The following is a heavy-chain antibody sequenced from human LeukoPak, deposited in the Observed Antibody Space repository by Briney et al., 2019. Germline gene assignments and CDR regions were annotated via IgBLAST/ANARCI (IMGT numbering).Heavy chain of an antibody. D-gene: IGHD3-3*01. CDR1: GYTFTSYY. J-gene: IGHJ3*02. CDR3: ARVYQEWGEYYDFWSASAAFDI. CDR2: INPSGGST. Sequence: ASVKVSCKASGYTFTSYYMHWVRQAPGQGLEWMGIINPSGGSTSYAQKFQGRVTMTRDTSTSTVYMELSSLRSGDTAVYYCARVYQEWGEYYDFWSASAAFDIWGQGTMVTVSS. V-gene: IGHV1-46*01.